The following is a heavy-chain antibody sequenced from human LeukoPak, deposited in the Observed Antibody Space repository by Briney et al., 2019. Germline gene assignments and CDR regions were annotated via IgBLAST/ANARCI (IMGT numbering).Heavy chain of an antibody. CDR2: ISSSSSTI. CDR1: GFTFSSYS. CDR3: AKDSGGGYYYMDV. J-gene: IGHJ6*03. Sequence: GSLRLSCAASGFTFSSYSMNWVRQAPGKGLEWVSYISSSSSTISYADSVKGRYTISRDNAKNSLYLQMNSLRAEDTAVYYCAKDSGGGYYYMDVWGKGTTVTVSS. D-gene: IGHD4-23*01. V-gene: IGHV3-48*01.